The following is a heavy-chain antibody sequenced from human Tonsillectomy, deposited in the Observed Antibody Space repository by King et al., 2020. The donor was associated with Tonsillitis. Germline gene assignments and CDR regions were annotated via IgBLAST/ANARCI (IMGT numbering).Heavy chain of an antibody. CDR3: VKVGVYSSSGYQPARTNDY. V-gene: IGHV3-64D*06. J-gene: IGHJ4*02. D-gene: IGHD6-13*01. CDR2: ISSNGGST. Sequence: VQLVESGGGLVQPGGSLRLSCSASGFTFSSYAMHWVRQAPGKGLEYVSAISSNGGSTYYADSVKGRFTISRDNSKNTLYLQMSSLRAEDTAVYYCVKVGVYSSSGYQPARTNDYWGQGTLVTVSS. CDR1: GFTFSSYA.